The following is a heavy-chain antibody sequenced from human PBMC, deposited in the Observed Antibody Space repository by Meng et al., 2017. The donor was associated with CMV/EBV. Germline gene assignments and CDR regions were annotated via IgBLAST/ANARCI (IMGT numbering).Heavy chain of an antibody. Sequence: SGPTLVNPTETFTLTCTVSGFLLSTARMGVSWIRQPPGKALEWLSHIFSNDEKSYSTSLKSRLTISKDTSKSQVVLTMTNMDPVDTATYYCAHSRILGYCSSTSCFPTNWFDPWGQGTLVTVSS. CDR3: AHSRILGYCSSTSCFPTNWFDP. D-gene: IGHD2-2*01. CDR1: GFLLSTARMG. CDR2: IFSNDEK. J-gene: IGHJ5*02. V-gene: IGHV2-26*01.